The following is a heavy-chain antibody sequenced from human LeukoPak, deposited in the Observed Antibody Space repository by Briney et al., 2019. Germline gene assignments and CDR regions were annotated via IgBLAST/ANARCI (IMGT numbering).Heavy chain of an antibody. D-gene: IGHD6-13*01. CDR1: GGSISSSSYY. J-gene: IGHJ4*02. V-gene: IGHV4-39*01. CDR2: IYYSGST. Sequence: TSETLSLTCTVSGGSISSSSYYWGWIRRPPGKGLEWIGSIYYSGSTYYNPSLKSRVTISVDTSKNQFSLKLSSVTAADTAVYYCARLPYSSSWYLDYWGQGTLVTVSS. CDR3: ARLPYSSSWYLDY.